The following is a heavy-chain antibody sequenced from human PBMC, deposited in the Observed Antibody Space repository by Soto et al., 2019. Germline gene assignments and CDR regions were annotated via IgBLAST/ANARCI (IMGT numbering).Heavy chain of an antibody. CDR1: GFTFSSFA. CDR3: AKNYYFDY. CDR2: VNVDDNT. V-gene: IGHV3-23*01. Sequence: EVQLLESGGGLVQPGGSLRLSCAASGFTFSSFAMSWVRQAPGKGLEWVSSVNVDDNTYYADSVKGRFTISRDNSKNTLYLQMNSLRAEDTALYYCAKNYYFDYWGQGTLVTVSS. J-gene: IGHJ4*02.